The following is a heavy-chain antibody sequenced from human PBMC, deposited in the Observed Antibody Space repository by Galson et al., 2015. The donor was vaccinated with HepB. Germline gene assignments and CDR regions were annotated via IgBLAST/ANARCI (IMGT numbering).Heavy chain of an antibody. J-gene: IGHJ4*02. V-gene: IGHV3-23*01. Sequence: SLRLSCAASGFTFSSYAMSWVRQAPGKGLEWVSAISGTGSRLYYADSVKGRCAISRDNSKNTLYLQMNSLRAEDTAVYYCAKGEGGMAVSSSCDYWGQGTLVTVSS. CDR1: GFTFSSYA. D-gene: IGHD3-16*01. CDR3: AKGEGGMAVSSSCDY. CDR2: ISGTGSRL.